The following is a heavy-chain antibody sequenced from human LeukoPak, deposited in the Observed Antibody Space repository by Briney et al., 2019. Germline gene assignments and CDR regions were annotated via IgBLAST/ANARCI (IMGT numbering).Heavy chain of an antibody. J-gene: IGHJ1*01. V-gene: IGHV4-38-2*01. CDR3: ARSWSVGLAKKFPE. D-gene: IGHD1-14*01. Sequence: PSETLSLTCAVSGYSISSGYYWAWIRQPPGKGLEWIGTIYHSGSTYYNPSLKGRVTMSVDTSENQFSLQLTSVTAADTAVYFCARSWSVGLAKKFPEWGQGALGTVSS. CDR2: IYHSGST. CDR1: GYSISSGYY.